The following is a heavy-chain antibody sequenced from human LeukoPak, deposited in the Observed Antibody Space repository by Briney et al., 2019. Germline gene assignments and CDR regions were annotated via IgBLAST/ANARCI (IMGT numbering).Heavy chain of an antibody. V-gene: IGHV3-53*05. CDR3: AKVRRHYLSSDY. Sequence: PGGSLRLSCTVSGFTVSSNSMSWVRQAPGKGLEWVSFIYSGGNTLYSDSVKGRFTISRDNSKNTLYLQMNSLRAEDTAVYYCAKVRRHYLSSDYWGQGTLVTVSS. J-gene: IGHJ4*02. CDR1: GFTVSSNS. CDR2: IYSGGNT. D-gene: IGHD3-10*01.